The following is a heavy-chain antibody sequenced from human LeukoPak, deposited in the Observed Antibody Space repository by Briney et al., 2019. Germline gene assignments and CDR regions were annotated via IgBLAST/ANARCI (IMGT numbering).Heavy chain of an antibody. J-gene: IGHJ4*02. V-gene: IGHV3-74*01. CDR1: GFTFSSYW. CDR2: INSARSST. Sequence: PGGSLRLSCAASGFTFSSYWMHWVRQAPGKGLVWVSRINSARSSTSYAGSVKGRFTISRDNAKNTLYLQMNSLRAEDTAVYYCARDGDGYNDFDYWGQGTLVTVSS. D-gene: IGHD5-24*01. CDR3: ARDGDGYNDFDY.